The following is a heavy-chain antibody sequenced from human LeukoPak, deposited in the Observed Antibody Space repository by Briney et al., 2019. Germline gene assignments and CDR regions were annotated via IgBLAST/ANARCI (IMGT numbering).Heavy chain of an antibody. CDR1: GYTFTGYY. D-gene: IGHD5-18*01. Sequence: GASVKVSCKASGYTFTGYYMHWVRQAPGQGLEWMGIINPSGSSTSYAQKFQGRVTMTRDTSTSTVYMELSSLRSEDTAVYYCAVGYSYGPDAFDIWSQGTMVTVSS. V-gene: IGHV1-46*01. J-gene: IGHJ3*02. CDR3: AVGYSYGPDAFDI. CDR2: INPSGSST.